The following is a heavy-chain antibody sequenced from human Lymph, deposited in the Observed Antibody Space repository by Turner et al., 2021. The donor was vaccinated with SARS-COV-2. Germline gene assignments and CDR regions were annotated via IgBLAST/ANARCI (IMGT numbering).Heavy chain of an antibody. D-gene: IGHD3-3*01. V-gene: IGHV1-2*02. J-gene: IGHJ6*02. CDR1: GYTFTGYY. CDR3: ARDVERYNDFWSGYSGGYGLDV. CDR2: INPNSGGT. Sequence: VQLVQSGAEVKKPGASVKVSCTASGYTFTGYYMHWVRQAPGQGLEWVEWINPNSGGTNYAQKFQGRVTMTRDTSISTAYMELSRLRADDTAVYYCARDVERYNDFWSGYSGGYGLDVWGQGTTVTVS.